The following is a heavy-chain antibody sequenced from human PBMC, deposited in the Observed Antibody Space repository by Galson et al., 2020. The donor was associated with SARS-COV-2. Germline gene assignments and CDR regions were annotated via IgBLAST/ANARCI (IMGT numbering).Heavy chain of an antibody. D-gene: IGHD3-9*01. CDR1: GGSISSSSYY. CDR2: IYYSGST. CDR3: AGVDDILTGYYDYGMDV. Sequence: SETLSLTCTVSGGSISSSSYYWGWIRQPPGKGLEWIGSIYYSGSTYYNPSLKSRVTISVDTSKNQFSLKLSSVTAADTAVYYCAGVDDILTGYYDYGMDVWGQGTTVTVSS. V-gene: IGHV4-39*01. J-gene: IGHJ6*02.